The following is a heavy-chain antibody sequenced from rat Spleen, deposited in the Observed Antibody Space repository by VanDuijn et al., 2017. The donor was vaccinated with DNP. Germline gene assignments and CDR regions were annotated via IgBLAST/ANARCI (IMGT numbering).Heavy chain of an antibody. CDR3: TTHRTWYFDF. CDR2: IRFDGAIT. Sequence: EVQLVESGGGLVQPGRSLKLSCAASGFTFSDYYMAWVRQAPTKGLEWVAYIRFDGAITYYGDSVKGRFTISRDNAKNTQYLQMDSLRSEDTATYYCTTHRTWYFDFWGPGTMVTVSS. V-gene: IGHV5-20*01. J-gene: IGHJ1*01. CDR1: GFTFSDYY.